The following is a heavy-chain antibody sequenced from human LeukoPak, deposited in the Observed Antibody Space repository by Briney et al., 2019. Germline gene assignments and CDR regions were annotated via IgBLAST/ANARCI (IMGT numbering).Heavy chain of an antibody. CDR3: ARHITVTTLFDYYYYYMDV. Sequence: GESLKISCKGSGYSFTCYWIGWVRQMPGKGLEWMGFLYSGDSDTRNSPSFQGKVTISADESISSAHLQWSSLKASDTAMYYCARHITVTTLFDYYYYYMDVWGKGTTVTVSS. CDR2: LYSGDSDT. CDR1: GYSFTCYW. J-gene: IGHJ6*03. D-gene: IGHD4-11*01. V-gene: IGHV5-51*01.